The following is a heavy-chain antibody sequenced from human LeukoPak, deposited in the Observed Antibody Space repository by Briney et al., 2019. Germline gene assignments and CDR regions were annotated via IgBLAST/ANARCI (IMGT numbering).Heavy chain of an antibody. V-gene: IGHV1-69*04. CDR2: IIPILGIA. J-gene: IGHJ3*02. Sequence: SVKVSCKASGGTFSSYAISWVRQAPGQGLEWMGRIIPILGIANYAQKFQGRVTITADKSTSTAYMELSSLRPEDTAVYYCAANYDGSGDYAFDIWGQGTMVTVSS. D-gene: IGHD3-22*01. CDR3: AANYDGSGDYAFDI. CDR1: GGTFSSYA.